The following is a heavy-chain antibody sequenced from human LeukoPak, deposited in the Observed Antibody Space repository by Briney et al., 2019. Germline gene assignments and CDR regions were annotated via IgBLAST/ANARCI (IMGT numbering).Heavy chain of an antibody. CDR2: IYHSGST. CDR1: GGSISSGGYY. D-gene: IGHD4-23*01. Sequence: SETLSLTCTVSGGSISSGGYYWSWIRQPPGKGLEWIGYIYHSGSTYYNPSLKSRVTISVDRSKNQFSLKLSSVTAADTAVYYCARDSPTVANYFDYWGQGTLVTVSS. CDR3: ARDSPTVANYFDY. V-gene: IGHV4-30-2*01. J-gene: IGHJ4*02.